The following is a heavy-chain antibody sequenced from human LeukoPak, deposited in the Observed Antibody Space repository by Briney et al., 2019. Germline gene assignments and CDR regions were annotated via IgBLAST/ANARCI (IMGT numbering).Heavy chain of an antibody. V-gene: IGHV3-30*18. J-gene: IGHJ6*02. CDR1: AFTFSSYG. CDR2: MSYDGSNK. Sequence: GGSLRLSCAASAFTFSSYGMHWVRQAPGKGLEWVAVMSYDGSNKYYADSVKGRFTISKDNSKNTLYLQMNSLRAEDTAVYYCAKDVRAAAGKGAPYYYYYGVDVWGQGTTVTVSS. D-gene: IGHD6-13*01. CDR3: AKDVRAAAGKGAPYYYYYGVDV.